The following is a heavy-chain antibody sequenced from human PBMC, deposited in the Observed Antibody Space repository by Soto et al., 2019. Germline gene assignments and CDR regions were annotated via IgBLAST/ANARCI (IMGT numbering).Heavy chain of an antibody. CDR1: GYTFTTYA. Sequence: GASVKVSCKASGYTFTTYAMQWVRQAPGQRLEWMGWVNPANGNTRYSQNFQGRVTITRDTSSTTAYMELSSLRSEDTAVYYCARENYESTGYYPLAYWGQGTLVPVSS. V-gene: IGHV1-3*01. J-gene: IGHJ4*02. D-gene: IGHD3-22*01. CDR2: VNPANGNT. CDR3: ARENYESTGYYPLAY.